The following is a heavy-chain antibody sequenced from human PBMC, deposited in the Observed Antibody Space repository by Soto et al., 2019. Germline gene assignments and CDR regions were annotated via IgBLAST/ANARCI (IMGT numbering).Heavy chain of an antibody. Sequence: SVKFSCQSSRLTFTSSGVQWVRQAPGQPLEWIGWIVVGCGNTSYAQKLQESVTITRDMSTSTAYMELSSLRSEDTAVYYCARGAYYYGSGCYNGMDVWRQGTTVTVSS. CDR3: ARGAYYYGSGCYNGMDV. CDR2: IVVGCGNT. D-gene: IGHD3-10*01. J-gene: IGHJ6*02. CDR1: RLTFTSSG. V-gene: IGHV1-58*01.